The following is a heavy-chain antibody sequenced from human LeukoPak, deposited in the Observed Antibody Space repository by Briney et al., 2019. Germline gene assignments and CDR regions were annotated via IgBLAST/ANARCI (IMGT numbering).Heavy chain of an antibody. J-gene: IGHJ4*02. CDR2: ISSSSVYI. CDR1: GFTFSSYS. D-gene: IGHD4-17*01. CDR3: ARSYGDYHIDY. Sequence: GGSLRLSCAASGFTFSSYSMTWVRQAPGKGLEWVSSISSSSVYIYYADSVKGRFTVSRDNAKNSLYLRMNSLRAEDTAVYYCARSYGDYHIDYWGQGTLVTVSS. V-gene: IGHV3-21*01.